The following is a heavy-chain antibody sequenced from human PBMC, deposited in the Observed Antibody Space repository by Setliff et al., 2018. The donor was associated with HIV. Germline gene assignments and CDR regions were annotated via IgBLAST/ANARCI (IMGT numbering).Heavy chain of an antibody. CDR1: GGSMRNYY. V-gene: IGHV4-59*08. CDR3: ARHRPWEVDVFDI. D-gene: IGHD1-26*01. CDR2: ISYNGIT. Sequence: SETLSLTCSVSGGSMRNYYWSWIRQPPRKGLEWVGYISYNGITTYNPSLKSRVTISVDTSKNQFSLKLTSVTAADTAVYYCARHRPWEVDVFDIWGQGTQVTVSS. J-gene: IGHJ4*02.